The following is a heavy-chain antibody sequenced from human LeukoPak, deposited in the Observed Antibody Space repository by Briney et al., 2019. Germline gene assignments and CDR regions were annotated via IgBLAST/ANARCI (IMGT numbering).Heavy chain of an antibody. CDR3: AREVRDVVAVPAAS. D-gene: IGHD2-2*01. J-gene: IGHJ4*02. Sequence: SETLSLTCTVSGGSMSTDSFYWGWIRQPPGRGLEWIGTVYHTGSTYFNPALKSRLTLSVDTSKSQFSLNLSSVTAADTAVYYCAREVRDVVAVPAASWGQGTLITVSS. V-gene: IGHV4-39*02. CDR1: GGSMSTDSFY. CDR2: VYHTGST.